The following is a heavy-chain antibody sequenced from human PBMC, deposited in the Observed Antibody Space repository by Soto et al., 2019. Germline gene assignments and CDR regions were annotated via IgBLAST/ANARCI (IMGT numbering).Heavy chain of an antibody. D-gene: IGHD4-17*01. J-gene: IGHJ4*02. Sequence: LSLTCTLSGGSIRNGRHYWTWMRPQAGKGLEWIGRIFLRRNTHHHPPLQRRLTFSLDTAKNQFSLKLTSVTAADTAIYYFARDNYGGRLDFWGPGTLVTAPQ. CDR3: ARDNYGGRLDF. CDR1: GGSIRNGRHY. V-gene: IGHV4-31*03. CDR2: IFLRRNT.